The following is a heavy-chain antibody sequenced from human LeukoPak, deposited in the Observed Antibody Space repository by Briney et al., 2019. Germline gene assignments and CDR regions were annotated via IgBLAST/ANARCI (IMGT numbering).Heavy chain of an antibody. CDR1: GGSFSGYY. J-gene: IGHJ5*02. D-gene: IGHD3-10*01. CDR3: ARVPQMFGGRGTITMVRGHHP. CDR2: INHSGST. V-gene: IGHV4-34*01. Sequence: PPETLSLTCAVYGGSFSGYYWSWIRQPPGKGLEWIGEINHSGSTNYNPSLKSRVTISVDTSKNQFSLKLSSVTAADTAVYYCARVPQMFGGRGTITMVRGHHPWGQGTLVTVSS.